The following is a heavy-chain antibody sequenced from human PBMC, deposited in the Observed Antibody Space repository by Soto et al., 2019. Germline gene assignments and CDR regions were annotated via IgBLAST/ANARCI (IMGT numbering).Heavy chain of an antibody. J-gene: IGHJ6*02. Sequence: SVKVSCKASGGTFSSYAISWVRQAPGQGLEWMGGIIPIFGTANYAQKFQGRVTITADESTSTAYMELSSLRSEDTAVYYCARDPRWTDSYYYYGMDVWGQGTTVTVS. CDR2: IIPIFGTA. V-gene: IGHV1-69*13. CDR1: GGTFSSYA. D-gene: IGHD2-15*01. CDR3: ARDPRWTDSYYYYGMDV.